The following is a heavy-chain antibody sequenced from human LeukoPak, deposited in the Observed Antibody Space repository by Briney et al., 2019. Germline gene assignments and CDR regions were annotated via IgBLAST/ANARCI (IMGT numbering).Heavy chain of an antibody. Sequence: PGGSLRLSCAASGFTFSSYNMNWVRQAPGKGLEWVSAISGSGGSTYYADSVKGRFTISRDNSKNTLYLQMNSLRAEDTAVYYCAKESSGWSNGDYWGQGTLVTVSS. CDR1: GFTFSSYN. CDR3: AKESSGWSNGDY. J-gene: IGHJ4*02. CDR2: ISGSGGST. D-gene: IGHD6-19*01. V-gene: IGHV3-23*01.